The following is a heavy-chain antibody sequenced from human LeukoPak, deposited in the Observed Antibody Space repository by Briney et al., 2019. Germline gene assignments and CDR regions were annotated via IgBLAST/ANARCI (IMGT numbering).Heavy chain of an antibody. J-gene: IGHJ4*02. V-gene: IGHV3-21*01. D-gene: IGHD3-3*01. CDR2: ITSSSST. Sequence: GGSLRLSRAASGFTFSSYSVIWVRQAPGKGLEWVSSITSSSSTYYSDSVKGRFTISRDNAKNSLYLQMNSLRVEDTAVYYCARVGFYDFWSGINFFDYWGQGTLVTVSS. CDR3: ARVGFYDFWSGINFFDY. CDR1: GFTFSSYS.